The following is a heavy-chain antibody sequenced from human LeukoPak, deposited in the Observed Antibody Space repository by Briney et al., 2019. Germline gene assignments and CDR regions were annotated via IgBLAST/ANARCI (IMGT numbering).Heavy chain of an antibody. J-gene: IGHJ3*02. CDR1: GGSISSSSYY. CDR3: ARDSWIQLTNGAFDI. V-gene: IGHV4-39*07. Sequence: PSETLSLTCTVSGGSISSSSYYWGWIRQPPGKGLEWIGSIYYSGSTYYNPSPKSRVTISVDTSKNQFSLKLSSVTAADTAVYYCARDSWIQLTNGAFDIWGQGTMVTVSS. CDR2: IYYSGST. D-gene: IGHD5-18*01.